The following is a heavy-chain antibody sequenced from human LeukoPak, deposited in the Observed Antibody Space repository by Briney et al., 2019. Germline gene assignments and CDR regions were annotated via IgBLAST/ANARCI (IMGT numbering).Heavy chain of an antibody. V-gene: IGHV3-33*01. Sequence: PGGSLRLSCSASGFTFNSYGFHWVRQAPGKGLEWVADIWYDGSNKYYADSVKGRFTISRDNSKNTVSLQMTSLRAEDTAVYYCARAYNGFSSRGFDYWGQGTLVSVSS. CDR3: ARAYNGFSSRGFDY. J-gene: IGHJ4*02. D-gene: IGHD5-12*01. CDR2: IWYDGSNK. CDR1: GFTFNSYG.